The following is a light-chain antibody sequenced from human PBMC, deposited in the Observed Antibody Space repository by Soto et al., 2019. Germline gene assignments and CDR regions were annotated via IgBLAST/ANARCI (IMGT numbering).Light chain of an antibody. CDR2: KVS. CDR3: MQGTHPFT. Sequence: DVVMTQSPLSLPVTLGQPASISCRSSQSLVYSDGNPYLNWFHQRPGQSPRRLIYKVSNRDSGVPDRFSGSGSGTDFTLKISRVEAEDVGVYYCMQGTHPFTFGPGTKVDIK. CDR1: QSLVYSDGNPY. V-gene: IGKV2-30*01. J-gene: IGKJ3*01.